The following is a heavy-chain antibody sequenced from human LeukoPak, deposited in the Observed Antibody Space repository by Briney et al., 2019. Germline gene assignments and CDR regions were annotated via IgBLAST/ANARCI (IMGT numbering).Heavy chain of an antibody. D-gene: IGHD3-10*01. CDR3: TRGHYGR. Sequence: GGSLRLSCAASGFTFTSAWMNWVRQVPGKGLEWVGHIKPKTDGGTTDYAAPVKGRFTISRDDSKSTLYLQMDSLKTEDTAVYYCTRGHYGRWGQGTLVTASS. J-gene: IGHJ4*02. V-gene: IGHV3-15*01. CDR2: IKPKTDGGTT. CDR1: GFTFTSAW.